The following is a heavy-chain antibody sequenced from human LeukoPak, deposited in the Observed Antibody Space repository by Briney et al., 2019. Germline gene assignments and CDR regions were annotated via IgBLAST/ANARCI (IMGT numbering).Heavy chain of an antibody. V-gene: IGHV3-23*01. D-gene: IGHD4-17*01. CDR3: AKDSSYGDYRSGDY. J-gene: IGHJ4*02. Sequence: GGSLRLSCAASGFTFSSYAMSWVRQAPGKGLEWVSAISGSGGSTYYADSVKGRFTISRDNSKNTLYLQMNSLRAEDTAVYYCAKDSSYGDYRSGDYWGQGTLVTVSS. CDR2: ISGSGGST. CDR1: GFTFSSYA.